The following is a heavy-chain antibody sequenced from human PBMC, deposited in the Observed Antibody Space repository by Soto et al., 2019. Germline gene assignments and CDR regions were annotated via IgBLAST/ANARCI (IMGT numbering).Heavy chain of an antibody. CDR1: GASVSHGY. Sequence: QMRLQASGPGLVKPSETLSLTCNVSGASVSHGYWSWIRQPPGKGLEWIGFMYFGGSFNYNPSLASRATIAVETSKNQFSMKLTSVTASDTAVYYCARSYYDSTGFAGDPWGQGTLVTVSS. J-gene: IGHJ5*02. CDR3: ARSYYDSTGFAGDP. V-gene: IGHV4-59*02. D-gene: IGHD3-22*01. CDR2: MYFGGSF.